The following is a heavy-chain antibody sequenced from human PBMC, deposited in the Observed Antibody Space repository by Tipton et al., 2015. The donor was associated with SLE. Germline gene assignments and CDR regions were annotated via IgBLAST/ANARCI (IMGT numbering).Heavy chain of an antibody. D-gene: IGHD3-10*01. CDR3: ARVDGSGPDAFDI. J-gene: IGHJ3*02. CDR1: GGSFTGYF. V-gene: IGHV4-59*01. CDR2: ISYSGST. Sequence: GLVKPSETLSLTCAVYGGSFTGYFWSWIRQPPGKGLEWIGYISYSGSTNYNPSVRSRVSISLDTSKNQVSLKLTSVTAADTAVYYCARVDGSGPDAFDIWGQGTMVTVSS.